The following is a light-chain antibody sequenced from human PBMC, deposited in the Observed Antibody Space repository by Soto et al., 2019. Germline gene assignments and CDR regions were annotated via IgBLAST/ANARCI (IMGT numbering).Light chain of an antibody. J-gene: IGKJ5*01. V-gene: IGKV3-15*01. CDR1: QSVSSN. CDR2: GAS. Sequence: EIVMTQSPATLSVSPGERATLSCRASQSVSSNLAWYQQKTGQAPRVLIYGASTRATGVPARFSGSGSGTDFILTISSLQSEDFAVYFCQQYYNWPPITFGQGTRLEIK. CDR3: QQYYNWPPIT.